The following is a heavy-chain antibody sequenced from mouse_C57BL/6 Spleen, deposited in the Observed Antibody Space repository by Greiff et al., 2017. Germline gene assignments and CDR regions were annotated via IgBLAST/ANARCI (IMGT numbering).Heavy chain of an antibody. CDR2: IYPGSGNT. D-gene: IGHD1-1*02. Sequence: LQESGAELVRPGASVKLSCKASGYTFTDYYINWVKQRPGQGLEWIARIYPGSGNTYYNEKFKGKATLTAEKSSSTAYMQLSSLTSEDSAVYFCARGGWDWYFDVWGTGTTVTVSS. CDR3: ARGGWDWYFDV. CDR1: GYTFTDYY. V-gene: IGHV1-76*01. J-gene: IGHJ1*03.